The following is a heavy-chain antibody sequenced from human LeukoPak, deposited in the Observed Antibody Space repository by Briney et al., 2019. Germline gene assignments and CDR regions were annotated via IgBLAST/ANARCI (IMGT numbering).Heavy chain of an antibody. CDR1: GFTFSSYA. J-gene: IGHJ4*02. CDR2: ISYDGSNK. D-gene: IGHD6-19*01. Sequence: GGSLRLSCAASGFTFSSYAMHWVRQAPGKGLEWVAVISYDGSNKYYADSVKGRFTISRDNSKNTLYLQMNSLRAEDTAVYHCARADSSGWYFYYFDYWGQGTLVTVSS. V-gene: IGHV3-30-3*01. CDR3: ARADSSGWYFYYFDY.